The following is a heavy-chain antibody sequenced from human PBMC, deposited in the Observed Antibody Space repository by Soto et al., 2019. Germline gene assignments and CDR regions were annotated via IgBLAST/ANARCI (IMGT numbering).Heavy chain of an antibody. V-gene: IGHV3-33*01. Sequence: PGGSLRLSCAASGFTFSSYGMHWVRQAPGKGLEWVAVIWYDGSNKYYADPVKGRFTISRDNSKNTLYLQMNSLRAEDTAVYYCASGIVGATTYGMDVWGQGTTVTVSS. J-gene: IGHJ6*02. CDR3: ASGIVGATTYGMDV. D-gene: IGHD1-26*01. CDR1: GFTFSSYG. CDR2: IWYDGSNK.